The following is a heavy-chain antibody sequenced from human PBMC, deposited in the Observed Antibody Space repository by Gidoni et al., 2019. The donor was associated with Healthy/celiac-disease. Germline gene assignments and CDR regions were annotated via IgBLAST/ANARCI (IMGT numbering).Heavy chain of an antibody. CDR3: ARGAVAGVPCWFDP. CDR2: RWYDGSNK. CDR1: GFTFSSYG. Sequence: QVQLVESGGGVVQPGRSLRLSCAASGFTFSSYGLHWVRQAPGKGLEWVAVRWYDGSNKYYADSVKGRFTISRDNSKNTLYLQMNSLRAEDTAVYYCARGAVAGVPCWFDPWGQGTLVTVSS. J-gene: IGHJ5*02. V-gene: IGHV3-33*01. D-gene: IGHD6-19*01.